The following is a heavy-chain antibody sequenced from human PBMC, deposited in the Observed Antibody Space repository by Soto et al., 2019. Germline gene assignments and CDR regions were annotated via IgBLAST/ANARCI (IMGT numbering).Heavy chain of an antibody. CDR2: IYNSGRT. D-gene: IGHD1-1*01. Sequence: LSLTCTVSGGSVNSDYYYWTWIRQPPGKGLEWIGYIYNSGRTNYNPSLKSRVSISMDTSRNQFSLKLTSVTAADTAVYYCAKDSLEPPSPFDYWGQGTLVTVSS. CDR1: GGSVNSDYYY. CDR3: AKDSLEPPSPFDY. V-gene: IGHV4-61*01. J-gene: IGHJ4*02.